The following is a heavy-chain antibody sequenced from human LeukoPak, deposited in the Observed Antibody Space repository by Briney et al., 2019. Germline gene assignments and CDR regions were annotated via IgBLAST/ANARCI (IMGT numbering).Heavy chain of an antibody. CDR1: GFTFSSYA. CDR2: ISYDGSNK. CDR3: ARDMSGSFTTRLPHPDY. D-gene: IGHD1-26*01. Sequence: PGGSLRLSCAASGFTFSSYAMHWVRQAPGKGLEWVAVISYDGSNKYYADSVKGRFTISRDNSKNTLYLQMNSLRAEDTAVYYCARDMSGSFTTRLPHPDYWGQGTLVTVSS. J-gene: IGHJ4*02. V-gene: IGHV3-30*04.